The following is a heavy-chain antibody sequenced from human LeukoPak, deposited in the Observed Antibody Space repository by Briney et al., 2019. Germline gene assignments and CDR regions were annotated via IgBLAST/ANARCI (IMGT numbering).Heavy chain of an antibody. Sequence: GGSLRLSCAASGFTFSSYAMSWVRQAPGKGLAWVSTISGGSGSTYCADSVKGRFTISRDNSKNTLYLQMNSLRDEDTAVYYCTKHRFESGGYHSTDWGQGTLVTVSS. CDR1: GFTFSSYA. CDR3: TKHRFESGGYHSTD. CDR2: ISGGSGST. J-gene: IGHJ4*02. V-gene: IGHV3-23*01. D-gene: IGHD3-22*01.